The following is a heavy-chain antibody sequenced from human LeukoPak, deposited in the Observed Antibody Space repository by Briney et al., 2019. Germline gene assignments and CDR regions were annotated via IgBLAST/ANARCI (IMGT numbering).Heavy chain of an antibody. CDR3: AIGTTYYFVSGSYYLVY. Sequence: GGSLRLSCAASGFTFNSYAMSWVRQAPGKGLEWVSAISGSGGSTYYADSVKGRFTISRDNSKNTLYLQMNSLRAEGTAVYYCAIGTTYYFVSGSYYLVYWGQGTLGTVSS. CDR1: GFTFNSYA. D-gene: IGHD3-10*01. CDR2: ISGSGGST. V-gene: IGHV3-23*01. J-gene: IGHJ4*02.